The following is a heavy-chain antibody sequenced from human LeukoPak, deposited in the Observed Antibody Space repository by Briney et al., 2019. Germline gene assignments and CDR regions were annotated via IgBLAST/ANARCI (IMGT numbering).Heavy chain of an antibody. J-gene: IGHJ4*02. CDR2: ISGSGDAT. Sequence: GGSLRLSCAASGFTFSNYAMNWVRQAPGKGLEWVSAISGSGDATFNADSVKGRFTISRDNSKNTLYLQMNSLRAEDTAVYYCAKDLSSGWYPYYFDFWGRGTLVTVSS. CDR1: GFTFSNYA. CDR3: AKDLSSGWYPYYFDF. D-gene: IGHD6-19*01. V-gene: IGHV3-23*01.